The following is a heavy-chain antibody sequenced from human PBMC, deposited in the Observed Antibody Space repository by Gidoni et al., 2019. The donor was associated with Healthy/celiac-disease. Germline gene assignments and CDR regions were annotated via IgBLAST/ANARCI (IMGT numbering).Heavy chain of an antibody. D-gene: IGHD1-7*01. V-gene: IGHV1-2*04. CDR1: GYTFTGYY. Sequence: QVQLVQSGAEVTKPGASVTVSCKASGYTFTGYYMHWVRQAPGQGLEWMGWINPNSGGTNYAQKFQGWVTMTRDTSISTAYMELSRLRSDDTAVYYCARGGITGTTPGDIYYYMDVWGKGTTVTVSS. CDR2: INPNSGGT. J-gene: IGHJ6*03. CDR3: ARGGITGTTPGDIYYYMDV.